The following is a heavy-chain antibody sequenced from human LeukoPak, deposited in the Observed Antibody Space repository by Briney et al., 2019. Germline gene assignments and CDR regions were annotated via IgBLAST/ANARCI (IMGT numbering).Heavy chain of an antibody. CDR2: IYYSGST. V-gene: IGHV4-59*12. CDR3: AREDYGDPGYDY. J-gene: IGHJ4*02. Sequence: SSETLSLTCTVSGGSISSYYWSWIRQPPGKGLEWIGYIYYSGSTNYNPSLKSRVTISVDTSKNQFSLMLSSVTAADTAVYYCAREDYGDPGYDYRGQGTLVTVSS. CDR1: GGSISSYY. D-gene: IGHD4-17*01.